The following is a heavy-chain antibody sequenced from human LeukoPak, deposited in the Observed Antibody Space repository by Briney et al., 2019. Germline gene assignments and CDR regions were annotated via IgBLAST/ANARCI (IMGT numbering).Heavy chain of an antibody. CDR1: GGSFSGYY. V-gene: IGHV4-34*01. CDR3: ARGSPRGRYSNYGRARPPTFDY. J-gene: IGHJ4*02. CDR2: INHSGST. D-gene: IGHD4-11*01. Sequence: SETLSLTCAVYGGSFSGYYWSWIRQPPGKGLEWIGEINHSGSTNYNPSLKSRVTISVDTSKNQFSLKLSSVTAADTAVYYCARGSPRGRYSNYGRARPPTFDYWGQGTLVTVSS.